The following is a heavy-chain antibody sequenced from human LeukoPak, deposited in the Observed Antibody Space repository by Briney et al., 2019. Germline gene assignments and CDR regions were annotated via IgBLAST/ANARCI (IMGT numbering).Heavy chain of an antibody. D-gene: IGHD3-10*01. CDR2: IYPGDSDT. V-gene: IGHV5-51*01. CDR3: ARAEVRSGRLRTFDY. CDR1: GYSFTSYW. J-gene: IGHJ4*02. Sequence: GESLKISCKGSGYSFTSYWIGWVRQMPGKGPEWMGIIYPGDSDTRYSPSFQGQVTISADKSISTAYLQWSSLKASDTAMYYCARAEVRSGRLRTFDYWGQGTLVTVSS.